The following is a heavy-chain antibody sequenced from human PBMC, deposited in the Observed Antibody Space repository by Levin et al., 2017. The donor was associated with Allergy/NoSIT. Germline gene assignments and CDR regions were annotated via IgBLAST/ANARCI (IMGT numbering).Heavy chain of an antibody. Sequence: SQTLSLTCTVSGGSISSSSYYWGWIRQPPGKGLEWIGSIYYSGSTYYNPSLKSRVTISVDTSKNQFSLKLSSVTAADTAVYYCARLGARVAGTAFDYWGQGTLVTVSS. CDR2: IYYSGST. J-gene: IGHJ4*02. D-gene: IGHD6-19*01. CDR3: ARLGARVAGTAFDY. CDR1: GGSISSSSYY. V-gene: IGHV4-39*01.